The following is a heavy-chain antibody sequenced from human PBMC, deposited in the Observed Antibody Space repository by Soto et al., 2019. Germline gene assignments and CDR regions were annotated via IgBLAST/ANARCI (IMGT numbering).Heavy chain of an antibody. D-gene: IGHD5-12*01. CDR3: AKGRGWLHLDY. CDR1: GFTFSSYG. Sequence: GGSLRLSCAASGFTFSSYGMHWVRQAPGKGLEWVAVISYDGSNKYYADSVKGRFTISRDNSKNTLYPQMNSLRAEDTAVYYCAKGRGWLHLDYWGQGTLVTVSS. J-gene: IGHJ4*02. V-gene: IGHV3-30*18. CDR2: ISYDGSNK.